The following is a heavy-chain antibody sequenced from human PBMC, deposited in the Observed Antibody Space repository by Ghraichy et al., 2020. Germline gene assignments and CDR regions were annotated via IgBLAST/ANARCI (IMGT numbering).Heavy chain of an antibody. CDR1: GFTFSSYW. D-gene: IGHD6-6*01. CDR3: ARDLVATRPHY. V-gene: IGHV3-74*01. J-gene: IGHJ4*02. Sequence: GGSLRLSCAASGFTFSSYWMHWVRQAPGKGLVWVSRITNDGSPTVYADSVKGRFTISRDNTKNMLYLQMNSLRVEDTAVYYCARDLVATRPHYWGQGILVTVSS. CDR2: ITNDGSPT.